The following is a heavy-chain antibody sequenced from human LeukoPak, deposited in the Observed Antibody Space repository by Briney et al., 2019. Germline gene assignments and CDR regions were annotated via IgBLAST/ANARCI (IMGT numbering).Heavy chain of an antibody. V-gene: IGHV3-21*01. CDR2: VSSTSGYT. Sequence: GGSLRLSCAASGFTFSGYNMNWVRQAPGKGLEWVSCVSSTSGYTYYADSVKGRFIISRDNAKNSLYLQMNRLRADDTGVYYCARDPGGEDFDYWGQGALVTVSS. J-gene: IGHJ4*02. CDR3: ARDPGGEDFDY. D-gene: IGHD3-16*01. CDR1: GFTFSGYN.